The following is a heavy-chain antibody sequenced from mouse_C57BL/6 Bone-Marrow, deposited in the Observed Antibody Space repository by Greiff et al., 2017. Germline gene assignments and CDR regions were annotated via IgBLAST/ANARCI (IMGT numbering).Heavy chain of an antibody. CDR1: GYTFTSYG. V-gene: IGHV1-81*01. Sequence: QVQLQQSGAELARPGASVKLSCKASGYTFTSYGISWVKQRTGQGLEWIGEIYPRSGNTYYNEKFKGKATLTADKSSSTAYMELRSLTSEDSAVYFCARRSDYYGSSLYYYAMDYWGQGTSVTVSS. CDR3: ARRSDYYGSSLYYYAMDY. CDR2: IYPRSGNT. D-gene: IGHD1-1*01. J-gene: IGHJ4*01.